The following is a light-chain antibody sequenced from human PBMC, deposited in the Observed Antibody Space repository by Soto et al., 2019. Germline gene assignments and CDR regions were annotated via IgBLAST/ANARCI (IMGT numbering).Light chain of an antibody. CDR3: QQYNNWPRWT. J-gene: IGKJ1*01. CDR2: DAS. CDR1: QGIRND. V-gene: IGKV1-17*01. Sequence: DIQMAHSPSSLSASVGDRVTITCRASQGIRNDLGWYQQKPGKAPKLLIYDASSLESGVPSSFNGSGSGTEFTLTISSLQYEDFAVYYCQQYNNWPRWTFGQGTKVDIK.